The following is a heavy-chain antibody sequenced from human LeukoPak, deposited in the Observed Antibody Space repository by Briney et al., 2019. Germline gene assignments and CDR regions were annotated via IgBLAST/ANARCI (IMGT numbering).Heavy chain of an antibody. CDR1: GGSLSSYY. D-gene: IGHD3-22*01. V-gene: IGHV4-59*01. Sequence: SETLSLTCSVSGGSLSSYYWSWIRQPPGKGLEWIGYIYYSGNTNYNPSPKSRVTISIDTSKNQFSLKLTSVTAADTAVYYCARAGSSGYLIDYWGQGTLVTVSS. J-gene: IGHJ4*02. CDR2: IYYSGNT. CDR3: ARAGSSGYLIDY.